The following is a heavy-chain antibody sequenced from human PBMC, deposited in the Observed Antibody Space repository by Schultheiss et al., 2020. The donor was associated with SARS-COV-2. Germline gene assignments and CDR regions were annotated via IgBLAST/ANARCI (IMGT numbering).Heavy chain of an antibody. V-gene: IGHV3-7*01. CDR3: ARELVRGWYYFDY. D-gene: IGHD6-19*01. CDR1: GFTFSSYW. Sequence: GGSLRLSCAASGFTFSSYWMSWVRQAPGKGLEWVANIKQDGSEKYYVDSVKGRFTISRDNAKNSLYLQMNSLRAEDTAVYYCARELVRGWYYFDYWGQGTLVTVSS. J-gene: IGHJ4*02. CDR2: IKQDGSEK.